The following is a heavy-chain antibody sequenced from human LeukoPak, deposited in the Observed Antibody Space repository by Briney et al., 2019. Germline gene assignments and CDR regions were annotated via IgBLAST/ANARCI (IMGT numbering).Heavy chain of an antibody. CDR3: ARATYYYDSSGYRDFYFDD. CDR1: GFTVSSNY. V-gene: IGHV3-53*01. D-gene: IGHD3-22*01. Sequence: GGSLRLSCAASGFTVSSNYMNWVRRAPGKGLEWVSAFYSDGSTYYADSVRGRFTLSRDNSKNTLYLQMNSLRAEDTAVYYCARATYYYDSSGYRDFYFDDWGQGTLVTVSS. J-gene: IGHJ4*02. CDR2: FYSDGST.